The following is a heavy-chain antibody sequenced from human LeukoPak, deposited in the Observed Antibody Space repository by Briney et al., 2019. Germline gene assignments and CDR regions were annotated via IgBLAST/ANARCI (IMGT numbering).Heavy chain of an antibody. CDR2: IYYSGST. CDR3: ARGGYSYGYYMDV. V-gene: IGHV4-59*01. J-gene: IGHJ6*03. D-gene: IGHD5-18*01. Sequence: SETLSLTCTVSGGSISSYYWSWIRQPPGKGLERIGYIYYSGSTNYNPSLKSRVTISVDTSKNQFSLKLSSVTAADTAVYYCARGGYSYGYYMDVWGKGTTVTVSS. CDR1: GGSISSYY.